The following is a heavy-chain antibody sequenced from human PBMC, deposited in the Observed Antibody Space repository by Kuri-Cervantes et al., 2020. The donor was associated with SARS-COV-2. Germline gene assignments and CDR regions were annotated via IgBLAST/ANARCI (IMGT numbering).Heavy chain of an antibody. V-gene: IGHV4-38-2*02. CDR1: GSSISSGYY. Sequence: CAVSGSSISSGYYWGWIRQPPGKGQEWIGNIYNSGSTYYNPSLKSRVTIAVDTAKNQFSLQLSSVTAADTAVYYCSRDPSRGVRWSGYPNYFDYWGQGTLVTVSS. CDR2: IYNSGST. CDR3: SRDPSRGVRWSGYPNYFDY. J-gene: IGHJ4*02. D-gene: IGHD3-3*01.